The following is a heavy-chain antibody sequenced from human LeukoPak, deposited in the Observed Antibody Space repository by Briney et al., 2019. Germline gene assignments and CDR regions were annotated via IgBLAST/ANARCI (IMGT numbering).Heavy chain of an antibody. CDR1: GFTFSNYG. Sequence: GGSLRLSCAASGFTFSNYGMHWVRQAPGKGLEWVSYISGTSSHIYYADSVKGRFTISRDNAKNSLYLQMNSLTAEDTAVYYCATVRSPFSGSYPGYFDYWGQGTQVTVSS. D-gene: IGHD1-26*01. CDR3: ATVRSPFSGSYPGYFDY. V-gene: IGHV3-21*01. J-gene: IGHJ4*02. CDR2: ISGTSSHI.